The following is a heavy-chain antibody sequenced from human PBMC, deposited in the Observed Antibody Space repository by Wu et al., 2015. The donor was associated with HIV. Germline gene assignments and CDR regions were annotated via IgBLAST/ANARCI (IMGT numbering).Heavy chain of an antibody. D-gene: IGHD3-16*02. CDR1: GGTFSSYA. V-gene: IGHV1-69*05. Sequence: QVQLVQSGAEVKKPGSSVKVSCKASGGTFSSYAICWVRQAPGQGLEWMGGIIPISGTSNYAQKFQDRVTITTDESTSTVYMELSSLRSEDTASYYCARTPAGATNYPFRMSFVIILRGR. CDR3: ARTPAGATNYPFRMSFVIIL. CDR2: IIPISGTS. J-gene: IGHJ2*01.